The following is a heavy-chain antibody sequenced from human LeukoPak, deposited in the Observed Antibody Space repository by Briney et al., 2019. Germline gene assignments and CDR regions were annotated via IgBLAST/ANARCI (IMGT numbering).Heavy chain of an antibody. V-gene: IGHV3-7*01. CDR3: ATGYCSSTSCSTTDY. J-gene: IGHJ4*02. CDR1: GFTFSSYW. D-gene: IGHD2-2*01. Sequence: PGGSLRLSCAASGFTFSSYWMSWVRQAPGKGLEWVANIKQDGSDKYYVDSVKGRFTISRDNAKNSLYLQMNSLRAEDTAVYYCATGYCSSTSCSTTDYWGQGTLVTVSS. CDR2: IKQDGSDK.